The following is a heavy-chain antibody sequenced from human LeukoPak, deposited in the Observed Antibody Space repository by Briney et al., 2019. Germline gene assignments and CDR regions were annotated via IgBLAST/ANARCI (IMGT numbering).Heavy chain of an antibody. CDR2: IWFDGSNR. D-gene: IGHD2-15*01. CDR1: GFTFRNYG. Sequence: PGGSLRLSCEASGFTFRNYGMHWVRQAPGKGLDWVGVIWFDGSNRYYADSVKGRFTISRDNSKNMLYLQVNSVRAEDTAVYYCARDTSGYYDYWGQGALVTVSS. CDR3: ARDTSGYYDY. J-gene: IGHJ4*02. V-gene: IGHV3-33*01.